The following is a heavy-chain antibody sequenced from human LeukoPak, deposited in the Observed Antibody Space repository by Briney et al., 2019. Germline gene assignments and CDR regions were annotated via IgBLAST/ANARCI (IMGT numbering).Heavy chain of an antibody. CDR1: GGSIRSYF. V-gene: IGHV4-4*07. CDR2: ISTSGHT. D-gene: IGHD6-13*01. J-gene: IGHJ4*02. CDR3: ARRRSSSALDY. Sequence: PSETLSLTCSVSGGSIRSYFWTWIRQPAGEGLEWIGRISTSGHTNYNPSLKSRVTISVDTSKNQFSLKLSSVTAADTAVYYCARRRSSSALDYWGQGTLVTVSS.